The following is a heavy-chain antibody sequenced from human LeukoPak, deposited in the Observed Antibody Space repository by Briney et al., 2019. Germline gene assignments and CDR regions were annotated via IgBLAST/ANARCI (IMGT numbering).Heavy chain of an antibody. J-gene: IGHJ3*02. Sequence: GASVTVSCKASGYTFTNYGISWVPQAPGQGLEWMGWISAYNGNTNYAQKLQGRVTMTTDTSTSTAYMELRSLRSDDTAVYYCARDQYYYGSGSYSPDAFDIWGQGTMVTVSS. CDR3: ARDQYYYGSGSYSPDAFDI. D-gene: IGHD3-10*01. CDR2: ISAYNGNT. V-gene: IGHV1-18*01. CDR1: GYTFTNYG.